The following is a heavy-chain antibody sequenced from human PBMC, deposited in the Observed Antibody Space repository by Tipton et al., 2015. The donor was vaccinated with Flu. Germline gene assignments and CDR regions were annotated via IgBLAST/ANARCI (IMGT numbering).Heavy chain of an antibody. CDR3: AKDRREYSYGSYGLDV. CDR2: ISWDGGNT. J-gene: IGHJ6*01. CDR1: GFSFDIYT. V-gene: IGHV3-43*01. Sequence: SLRLSCAASGFSFDIYTIHWVRASPGKGLQWVSLISWDGGNTYYEGSLKGRLTVSKDNSKKSVYLQMNNLTSEDTAVYFCAKDRREYSYGSYGLDVWGPGTTVIVST. D-gene: IGHD2-15*01.